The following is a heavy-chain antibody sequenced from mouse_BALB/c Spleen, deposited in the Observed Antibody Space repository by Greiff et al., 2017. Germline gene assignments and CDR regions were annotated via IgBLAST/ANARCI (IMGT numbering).Heavy chain of an antibody. CDR1: GFSLTSYG. CDR3: ARDRGGNWFAY. V-gene: IGHV2-9*02. Sequence: QVQLKESGPGLVAPSQSLSITCTVSGFSLTSYGVHWVRQPPGKGLEWLGVIWAGGSTNYNSALMSRLSISKDNSKSQVFLKMNSLQTDDTAMYYCARDRGGNWFAYWGQGTLVTVSA. CDR2: IWAGGST. D-gene: IGHD2-1*01. J-gene: IGHJ3*01.